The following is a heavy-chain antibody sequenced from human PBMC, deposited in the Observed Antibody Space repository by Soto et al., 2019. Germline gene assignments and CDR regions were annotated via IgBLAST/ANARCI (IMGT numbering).Heavy chain of an antibody. CDR2: IYYSGST. CDR3: VRSSSWYYFDY. Sequence: SETLSLTCAVSGYSISSSNWWGWIRQPPGKGLEWIGYIYYSGSTYYNPSLKSRVTMSVDTSKNQFSLKLSSVTAVDTAVYYCVRSSSWYYFDYCGQGTLVTVSS. V-gene: IGHV4-28*01. CDR1: GYSISSSNW. J-gene: IGHJ4*02. D-gene: IGHD6-13*01.